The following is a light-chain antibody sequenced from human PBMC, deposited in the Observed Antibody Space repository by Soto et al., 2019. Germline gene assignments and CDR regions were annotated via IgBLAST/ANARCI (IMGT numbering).Light chain of an antibody. Sequence: DIQMTQSPSSLSASVGDRVTITCRASQSISSYLNWYQQKPGKAPKLLIYAASSLQSGVPSRFSGSGSGTDFTLTIRSLPTEDFATYFCQQSYSTLFTFGPGTKVEIK. CDR1: QSISSY. V-gene: IGKV1-39*01. CDR3: QQSYSTLFT. CDR2: AAS. J-gene: IGKJ3*01.